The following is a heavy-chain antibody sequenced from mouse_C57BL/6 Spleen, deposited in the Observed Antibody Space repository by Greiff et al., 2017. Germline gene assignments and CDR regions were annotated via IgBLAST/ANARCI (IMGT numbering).Heavy chain of an antibody. V-gene: IGHV1-80*01. CDR2: IYPGDGDT. CDR1: GYAFSSYW. D-gene: IGHD2-5*01. Sequence: QVQLKESGAELVKPGASVKISCKASGYAFSSYWMNWVKQRPGKGLEWIGQIYPGDGDTNYNGKFKGKATLTADKSSSTAYMQLSSLTSEDSAVYFCARSNYSNYLLFAYWGQGTLVTVSA. CDR3: ARSNYSNYLLFAY. J-gene: IGHJ3*01.